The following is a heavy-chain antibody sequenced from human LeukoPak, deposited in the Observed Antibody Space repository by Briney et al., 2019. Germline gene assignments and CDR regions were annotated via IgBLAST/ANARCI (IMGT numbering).Heavy chain of an antibody. CDR3: AIDLLQTVRVDNWFDP. CDR1: GGSISSYY. CDR2: IYTSGST. V-gene: IGHV4-4*07. D-gene: IGHD3-10*01. Sequence: PSETLSLTCTVSGGSISSYYWSWIRQPAGKGLEWIGRIYTSGSTNYNPSLKSRVTMSVDTSKNQFSLKLSSVTAADTAVYYCAIDLLQTVRVDNWFDPWGQGTLVTVSS. J-gene: IGHJ5*02.